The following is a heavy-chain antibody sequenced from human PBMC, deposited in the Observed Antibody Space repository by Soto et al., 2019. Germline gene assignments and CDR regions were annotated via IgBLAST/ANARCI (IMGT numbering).Heavy chain of an antibody. V-gene: IGHV4-34*01. Sequence: PSETLSLTCAVYGGSFSGYYWSWIRQPPGKGLEWIGEINHSGSTNYNPSLKSRVTISVDTSKNQFSLKLSSVTAADTAVYYCARRIAVAGTGVDYWGQGTLVTVS. CDR2: INHSGST. CDR3: ARRIAVAGTGVDY. CDR1: GGSFSGYY. D-gene: IGHD6-13*01. J-gene: IGHJ4*02.